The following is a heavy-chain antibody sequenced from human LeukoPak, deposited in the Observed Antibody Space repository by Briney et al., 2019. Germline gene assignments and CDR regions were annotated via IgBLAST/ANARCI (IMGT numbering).Heavy chain of an antibody. CDR2: ISYDGSNK. Sequence: GGSLRLSCAASGFTFSSYAMHWVRQAPGKGLEWVAVISYDGSNKYYADSVKGRFTISRDNSKNTLYLQMNSLRAEDTAVYYCARASTYYYDSSGYYYDYWGQGTLVTVSS. V-gene: IGHV3-30-3*01. CDR3: ARASTYYYDSSGYYYDY. J-gene: IGHJ4*02. CDR1: GFTFSSYA. D-gene: IGHD3-22*01.